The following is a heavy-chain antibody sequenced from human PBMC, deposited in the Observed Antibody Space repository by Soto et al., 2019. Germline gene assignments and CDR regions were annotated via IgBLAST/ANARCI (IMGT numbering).Heavy chain of an antibody. V-gene: IGHV1-8*01. CDR2: INPSSGNT. J-gene: IGHJ6*02. CDR3: AREGSLFSGVIVFYGMEV. Sequence: QGQLVQSGAEVKKPGASVKVSCKASGYSFTRHDINWVRQAPGQGLEWMGWINPSSGNTGYAQRFLGRLTMTTDTSTSTAYMELSGLKSEDTAIYYCAREGSLFSGVIVFYGMEVWGQGTTVTVPS. CDR1: GYSFTRHD. D-gene: IGHD3-3*01.